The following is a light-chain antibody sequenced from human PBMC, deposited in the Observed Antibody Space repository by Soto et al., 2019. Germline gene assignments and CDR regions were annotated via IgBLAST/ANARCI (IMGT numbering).Light chain of an antibody. J-gene: IGLJ2*01. CDR2: YDS. Sequence: SYELTQPPSVSVAPGKTARITCGGNNIGSKSVHWYQQKAGQAPILAMYYDSDRPSRIPERFSGSNSGNTATLTISTVEAGDEADYYCQVWDISSNHVIFGGGTKLTVL. CDR3: QVWDISSNHVI. V-gene: IGLV3-21*04. CDR1: NIGSKS.